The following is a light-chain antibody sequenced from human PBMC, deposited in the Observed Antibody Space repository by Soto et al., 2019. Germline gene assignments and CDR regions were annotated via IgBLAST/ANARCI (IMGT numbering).Light chain of an antibody. Sequence: DIQMTQSPSSLSASVGDRVTITCQASQGISSHLNWYQQIPGKAPKLLIYAASSLQSGVPSRFSGSGSWTDFTLTISSLQPEDFATYYCQQSYSTQTFGQGVKVDIK. J-gene: IGKJ1*01. CDR1: QGISSH. V-gene: IGKV1-39*01. CDR3: QQSYSTQT. CDR2: AAS.